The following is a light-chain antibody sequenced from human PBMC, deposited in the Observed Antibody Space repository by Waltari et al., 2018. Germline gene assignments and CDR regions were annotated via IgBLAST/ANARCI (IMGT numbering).Light chain of an antibody. CDR1: SSDIGYYNY. CDR2: DVS. J-gene: IGLJ2*01. Sequence: QSALTQPASVSGSPGQSITISCTGTSSDIGYYNYVSWYQQPPGKAPKIMIYDVSNRPSGGSNRFSGSKSGNTASLTISGLQAEDEADYYCSSYTASTTLIFGGGTKLTVL. CDR3: SSYTASTTLI. V-gene: IGLV2-14*01.